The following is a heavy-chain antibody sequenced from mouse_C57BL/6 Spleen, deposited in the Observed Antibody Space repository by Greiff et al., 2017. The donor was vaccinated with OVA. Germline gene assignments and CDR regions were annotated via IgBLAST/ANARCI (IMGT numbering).Heavy chain of an antibody. Sequence: EVQVVESGGGLVQPKGSLKLSCAASGFSFNTYAMNWVRQAPGKGLEWVARIRSKSNNYATYYADSVKDRFTISRDDSESMLYLQMNNLKTEDTAMYYCVRESTMITTRYFDVWGTGTTVTVSS. CDR1: GFSFNTYA. CDR2: IRSKSNNYAT. CDR3: VRESTMITTRYFDV. V-gene: IGHV10-1*01. J-gene: IGHJ1*03. D-gene: IGHD2-4*01.